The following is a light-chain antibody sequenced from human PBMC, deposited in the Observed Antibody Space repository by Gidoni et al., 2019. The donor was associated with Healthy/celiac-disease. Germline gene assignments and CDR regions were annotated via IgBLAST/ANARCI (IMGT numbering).Light chain of an antibody. V-gene: IGKV3-15*01. CDR2: GAS. CDR1: QSVSSN. Sequence: EIVMTQSPATLSVSPGERATLSCRASQSVSSNLAWYQQKPGQAPRLLIYGASTRATGIPARFSGSGSGTEFTLTISSLQSEDFAVYYCQQYNNLKVTFGQGTRLEIK. J-gene: IGKJ5*01. CDR3: QQYNNLKVT.